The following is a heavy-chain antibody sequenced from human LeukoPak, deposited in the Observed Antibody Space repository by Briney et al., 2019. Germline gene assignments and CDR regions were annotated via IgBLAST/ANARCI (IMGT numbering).Heavy chain of an antibody. J-gene: IGHJ4*02. V-gene: IGHV3-30*03. D-gene: IGHD3-10*01. CDR2: ISYDGSNK. CDR1: GFTFSSYG. Sequence: LPGGSLRLSCAASGFTFSSYGMHWVRQAPGKGLEWVAVISYDGSNKYYADSVKGRFTISRDNSKNTLYLQMNSLRAEDTAVYYCASSLAPREVRGPYDYWGQGTLVTVSS. CDR3: ASSLAPREVRGPYDY.